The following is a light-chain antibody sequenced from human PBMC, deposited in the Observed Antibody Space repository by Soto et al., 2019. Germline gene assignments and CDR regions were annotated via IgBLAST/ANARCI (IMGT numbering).Light chain of an antibody. CDR2: GAS. V-gene: IGKV3-20*01. CDR1: QSISSSY. J-gene: IGKJ4*01. CDR3: QQYGSSPLS. Sequence: EIVLTQSPGTLSLSPGARASLSCRASQSISSSYLAWYQQKPDQAPRLLIYGASSRATGIPDRFSGSGSGTDFTLTISRLEPEDFAVYYCQQYGSSPLSFGGGTKVDIK.